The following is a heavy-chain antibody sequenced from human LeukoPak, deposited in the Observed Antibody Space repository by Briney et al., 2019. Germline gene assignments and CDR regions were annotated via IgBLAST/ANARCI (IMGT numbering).Heavy chain of an antibody. CDR3: TTRESSWYFNPFDY. CDR2: IKSKTDGGTT. Sequence: NTGVSLRLSCAASGFTLSNAWMSWVRQAPGKGLEWVGRIKSKTDGGTTDYAAPVKGRFTISRDDSKNTLYLQMNSLKTEDTAVYYCTTRESSWYFNPFDYWGQGTLVTVSS. J-gene: IGHJ4*02. CDR1: GFTLSNAW. V-gene: IGHV3-15*01. D-gene: IGHD6-13*01.